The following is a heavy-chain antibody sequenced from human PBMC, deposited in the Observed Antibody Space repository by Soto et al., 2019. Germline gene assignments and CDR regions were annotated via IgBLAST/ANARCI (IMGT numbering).Heavy chain of an antibody. CDR3: AREYGSGTLDY. J-gene: IGHJ4*02. D-gene: IGHD3-10*01. Sequence: QVQLVESGGGVVQPGRSLRLSCAASGFTFSSYGMHWVRQAPGKGLEWVAVIWYDGSNKYYADSVKGRFTISRDNSKNTLYLQMNSLRAEDTTVYYCAREYGSGTLDYWGQGTLVTVSS. V-gene: IGHV3-33*01. CDR1: GFTFSSYG. CDR2: IWYDGSNK.